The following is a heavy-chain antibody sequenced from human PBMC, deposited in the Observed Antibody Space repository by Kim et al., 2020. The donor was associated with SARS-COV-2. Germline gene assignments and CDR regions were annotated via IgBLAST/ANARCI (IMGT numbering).Heavy chain of an antibody. D-gene: IGHD3-9*01. CDR1: GYSFTSYW. CDR2: IDPSDSYT. Sequence: GESLKISCKGSGYSFTSYWISWVRQIPGKGLEWMGRIDPSDSYTDYSPSFQGHVTISADKSISSAYLQWSSLKASDTAMYYCARHYYDILTGYYEDYFDSWGQGTLVTVSS. J-gene: IGHJ4*02. CDR3: ARHYYDILTGYYEDYFDS. V-gene: IGHV5-10-1*01.